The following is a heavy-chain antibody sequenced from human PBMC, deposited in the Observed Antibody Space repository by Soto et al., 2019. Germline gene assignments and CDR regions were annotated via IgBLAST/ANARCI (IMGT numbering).Heavy chain of an antibody. V-gene: IGHV3-23*01. CDR3: ATVPRECLLSV. D-gene: IGHD3-3*01. J-gene: IGHJ4*02. CDR1: GFTFSHFA. CDR2: VSGSGGLT. Sequence: PGGSLRLSXTASGFTFSHFAMAWVRQIPGKGLQWVSGVSGSGGLTYHTESVKGRFTISRDNSKNTLYLQMDDLRADDTATYHCATVPRECLLSVWGQGTPVTVSS.